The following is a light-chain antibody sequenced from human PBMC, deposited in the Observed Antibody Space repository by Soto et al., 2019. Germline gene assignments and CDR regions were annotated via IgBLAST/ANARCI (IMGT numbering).Light chain of an antibody. CDR3: LRYNAFSQT. J-gene: IGKJ1*01. CDR1: QRWNTW. CDR2: DAS. V-gene: IGKV1-5*01. Sequence: DIQMTQSPSTLSPSVEARVTIPALAIQRWNTWLAWYQQKQGKPPKVLIYDASSLQSGVPSRFSGSGSGTEFTLTIGSLQPDDVATYYCLRYNAFSQTFGQGTKVEI.